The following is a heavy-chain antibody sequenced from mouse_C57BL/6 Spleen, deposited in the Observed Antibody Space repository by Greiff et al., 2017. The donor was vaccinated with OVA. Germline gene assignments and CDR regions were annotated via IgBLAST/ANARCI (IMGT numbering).Heavy chain of an antibody. CDR2: IYPGSGNT. D-gene: IGHD2-2*01. V-gene: IGHV1-76*01. Sequence: VQLQESGAELVRPGASVKLSCKASGYTFTDYYINWVKQRPGQGLEWIARIYPGSGNTYYNEKFKGKATLTAEKSSSTAYMQLSSLTSEDSAVYFCARNGYGGVYYAIGYWGQGTSVTVSS. CDR3: ARNGYGGVYYAIGY. CDR1: GYTFTDYY. J-gene: IGHJ4*01.